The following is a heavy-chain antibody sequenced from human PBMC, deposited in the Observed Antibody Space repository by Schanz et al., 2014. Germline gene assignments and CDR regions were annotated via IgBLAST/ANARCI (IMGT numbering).Heavy chain of an antibody. CDR3: AKELNRRGGQTNFYYYCGMDV. CDR2: IYYNGTNK. V-gene: IGHV3-30*18. Sequence: QVQLVESGGGVVQPGRSLRLSCATSGLNFDYYGMNWVRQAPGKGLEWVALIYYNGTNKYYADSVKGRFTISRDNSQNTLYLQMNTLRTEDTAVYYCAKELNRRGGQTNFYYYCGMDVWGQGTTVTVSS. J-gene: IGHJ6*02. CDR1: GLNFDYYG. D-gene: IGHD5-12*01.